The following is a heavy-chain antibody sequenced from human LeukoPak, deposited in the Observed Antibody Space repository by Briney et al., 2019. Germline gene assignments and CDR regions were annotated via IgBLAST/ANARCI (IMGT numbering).Heavy chain of an antibody. J-gene: IGHJ2*01. CDR2: IYYSGST. D-gene: IGHD4-17*01. CDR3: ARVGYGDYVLRWGFDL. CDR1: GGSISSYY. V-gene: IGHV4-59*01. Sequence: SETLSLTCTVSGGSISSYYWSWIRQPPGKGLEWIGYIYYSGSTNYNPSLKSRVTISVDTSKNQFSLKLSSVTAADTAVYYCARVGYGDYVLRWGFDLWGRGTLVTVSS.